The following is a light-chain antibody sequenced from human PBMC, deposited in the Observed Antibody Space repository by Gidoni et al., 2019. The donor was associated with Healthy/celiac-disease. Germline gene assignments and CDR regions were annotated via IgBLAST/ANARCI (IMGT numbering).Light chain of an antibody. V-gene: IGLV2-11*01. J-gene: IGLJ3*02. CDR2: DVS. CDR3: CSYAGSYTSWV. Sequence: QSALTQPRSVSRSPGQSVTISCTGTSSDVGGYNYVSWYQQHPGKAPKLMIYDVSKRPPGVPDRFSGSKSGNTDSLTISGLQAEDEADYYCCSYAGSYTSWVFGGGTKLTVL. CDR1: SSDVGGYNY.